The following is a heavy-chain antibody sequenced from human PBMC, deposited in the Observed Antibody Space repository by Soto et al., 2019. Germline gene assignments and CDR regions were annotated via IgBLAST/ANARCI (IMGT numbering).Heavy chain of an antibody. CDR2: IDPSDSYT. Sequence: EVQLVQSGAEVKKPGESLRISCKGSGFTFTRHWISWVRQMPGGGLEWMGKIDPSDSYTNYSPSFQGHVTISADKSINTAYLQWSGLQASDTAMYYRARSLAYCTGGTCYKGYGMDVWGQGTTVIVSS. V-gene: IGHV5-10-1*03. CDR1: GFTFTRHW. CDR3: ARSLAYCTGGTCYKGYGMDV. D-gene: IGHD2-8*02. J-gene: IGHJ6*02.